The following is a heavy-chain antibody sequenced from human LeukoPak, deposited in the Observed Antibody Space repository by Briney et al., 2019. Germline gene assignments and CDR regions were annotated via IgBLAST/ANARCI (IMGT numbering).Heavy chain of an antibody. CDR1: AGSISSYY. Sequence: SETLSLTCTVSAGSISSYYWSWIRQPPGKGLEWIGYIYYSGSTNYNPSLKSRVTISVDTSKNQFSLKLSSVTAADTAVYYCARMNLEEGDYFDYWGQGTLVTVSS. D-gene: IGHD5-24*01. CDR2: IYYSGST. V-gene: IGHV4-59*01. CDR3: ARMNLEEGDYFDY. J-gene: IGHJ4*02.